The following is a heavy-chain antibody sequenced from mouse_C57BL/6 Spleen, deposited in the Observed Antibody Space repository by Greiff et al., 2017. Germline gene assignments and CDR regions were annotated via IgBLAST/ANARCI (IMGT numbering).Heavy chain of an antibody. Sequence: QVQLQQSGAELVKPGASVKISCKASGYAFSSYWMNWVKQRPGKGLEWIGQIYPGDGDTNYNGKFKGKATLTADKSSSTAYMQLSSLTSEDSAVYFCATSQTYYGSNPPFAYWGQGTLVTVSA. V-gene: IGHV1-80*01. D-gene: IGHD1-1*01. J-gene: IGHJ3*01. CDR3: ATSQTYYGSNPPFAY. CDR1: GYAFSSYW. CDR2: IYPGDGDT.